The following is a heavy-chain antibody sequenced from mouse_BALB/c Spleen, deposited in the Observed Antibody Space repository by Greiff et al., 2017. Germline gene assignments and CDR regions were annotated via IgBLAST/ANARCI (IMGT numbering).Heavy chain of an antibody. D-gene: IGHD2-2*01. V-gene: IGHV1-15*01. CDR2: IDPETGGT. CDR3: TRSIHGYYWYFDV. CDR1: GYTFTDYE. Sequence: QVQLQQSGAELVRPGASVTLSCKASGYTFTDYEMHWVKQTPVHGLEWIGAIDPETGGTAYNQKFKGKATLTADKSSSTAYMELRSLTSEDSAVYYCTRSIHGYYWYFDVWGAGTTVTVAS. J-gene: IGHJ1*01.